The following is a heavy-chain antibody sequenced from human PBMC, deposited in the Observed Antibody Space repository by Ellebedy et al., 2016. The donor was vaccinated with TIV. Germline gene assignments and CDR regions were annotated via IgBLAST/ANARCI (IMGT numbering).Heavy chain of an antibody. V-gene: IGHV3-11*06. D-gene: IGHD3-10*01. CDR1: GFTFSDYY. J-gene: IGHJ6*02. Sequence: GESLKISCAASGFTFSDYYMSWIRQAPGKGLEWGSYISRRSSYTNYADSVKGRFTISRDNAKNSLYLQLNSLRAEDTAVYYGARSRYGESPDYYYGMDVWGQGTTVTVSS. CDR3: ARSRYGESPDYYYGMDV. CDR2: ISRRSSYT.